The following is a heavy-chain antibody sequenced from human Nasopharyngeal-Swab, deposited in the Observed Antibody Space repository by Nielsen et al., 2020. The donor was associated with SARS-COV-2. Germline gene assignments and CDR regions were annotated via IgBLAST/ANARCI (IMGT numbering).Heavy chain of an antibody. D-gene: IGHD3-9*01. Sequence: ASVKVSCKASGYTFTGYYMHWVRQAPGQGLEWMGWINPNSGGTNYAQKFQGRVTMTRDTSISTAYMELSSLRSEDTAVYYCARAWVGPLGYDILTGYRSYFDYWGQGTLVTVSS. V-gene: IGHV1-2*02. CDR3: ARAWVGPLGYDILTGYRSYFDY. CDR1: GYTFTGYY. CDR2: INPNSGGT. J-gene: IGHJ4*02.